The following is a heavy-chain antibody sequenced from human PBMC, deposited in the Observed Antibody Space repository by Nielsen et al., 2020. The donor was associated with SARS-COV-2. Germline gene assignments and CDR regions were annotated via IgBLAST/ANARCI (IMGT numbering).Heavy chain of an antibody. CDR3: ARASGTTVYYYYYYMDV. D-gene: IGHD1-1*01. CDR2: ISSSSSYI. V-gene: IGHV3-21*01. CDR1: GFTFSSYS. J-gene: IGHJ6*03. Sequence: GESLKISCAASGFTFSSYSMNWVRQAPGKGLEWVSSISSSSSYIYYADSVKGRFTISRDNAKNSLYLQMNSLRAEDTAVYYCARASGTTVYYYYYYMDVWGKGTTVTVSS.